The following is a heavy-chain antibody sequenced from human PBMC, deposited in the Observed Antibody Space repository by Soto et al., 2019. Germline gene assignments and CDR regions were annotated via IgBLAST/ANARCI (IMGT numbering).Heavy chain of an antibody. J-gene: IGHJ6*02. Sequence: SETLSLTCTVSGGSISSYYWSWIRQPPGKGLEWIGYIYYSGSTNYNPSLKSRVSISVDTSKNQFSLKLSSVTAADTAVYYCARDSGRYYYYGMDVWGQGTTVTVSS. V-gene: IGHV4-59*01. CDR1: GGSISSYY. CDR3: ARDSGRYYYYGMDV. D-gene: IGHD3-10*01. CDR2: IYYSGST.